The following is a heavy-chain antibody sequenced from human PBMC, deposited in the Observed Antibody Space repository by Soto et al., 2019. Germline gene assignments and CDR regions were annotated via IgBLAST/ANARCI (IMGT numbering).Heavy chain of an antibody. V-gene: IGHV4-61*01. CDR3: ARSMHYSDGSNYSPFDY. J-gene: IGHJ4*02. CDR2: FYYTGST. D-gene: IGHD3-22*01. Sequence: SETLSLTCTVSGGTVSSGNYYWSWIRQPPGKGLEWIGYFYYTGSTNYNPSLKSRVTISIDASKNQFSLRLSSVTAADTAVYYCARSMHYSDGSNYSPFDYWGQGTLVTVSS. CDR1: GGTVSSGNYY.